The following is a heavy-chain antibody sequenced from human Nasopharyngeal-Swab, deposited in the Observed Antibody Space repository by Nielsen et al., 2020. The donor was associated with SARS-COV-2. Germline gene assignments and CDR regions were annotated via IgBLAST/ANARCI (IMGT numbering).Heavy chain of an antibody. D-gene: IGHD6-13*01. CDR2: TKSDGSST. V-gene: IGHV3-74*01. CDR3: AREPIAAAGPGMDV. Sequence: GGSLRLSCAASGFIFSSYWMHWVRQAPGKGLVWVSRTKSDGSSTSYADSVKGRFTISRDNAKNTLFLRMNSLRAEDTAVYYCAREPIAAAGPGMDVWGQGTTVTVSS. CDR1: GFIFSSYW. J-gene: IGHJ6*02.